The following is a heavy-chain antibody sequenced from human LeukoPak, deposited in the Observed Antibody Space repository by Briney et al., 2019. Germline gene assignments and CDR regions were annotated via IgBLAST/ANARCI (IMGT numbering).Heavy chain of an antibody. CDR1: GFTFSSYG. D-gene: IGHD2-15*01. CDR2: IHYDASDY. CDR3: AKDWRVPGSGHGHLDY. J-gene: IGHJ4*02. Sequence: GGSLRLSCAASGFTFSSYGMHWVRQAPGKGLEWVAFIHYDASDYYYADSVKGRYTISRDNSKNTLWLQMNSLRAEDTAVYYCAKDWRVPGSGHGHLDYWGQGIQVTVSS. V-gene: IGHV3-30*02.